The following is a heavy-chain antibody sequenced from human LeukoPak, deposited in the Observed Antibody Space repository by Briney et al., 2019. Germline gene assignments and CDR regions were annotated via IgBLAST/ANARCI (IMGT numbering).Heavy chain of an antibody. CDR1: GGSISSSSYY. CDR3: ARWPIAAAVGFDP. V-gene: IGHV4-39*01. D-gene: IGHD6-13*01. CDR2: IYYSGST. Sequence: SETLSLTCTVSGGSISSSSYYWGWIRQPPGKGLEWIGSIYYSGSTYYNPSLKSRVTISVDTSKNQSSLKLSSVTAADTAVYYCARWPIAAAVGFDPWGQGTLVTVSS. J-gene: IGHJ5*02.